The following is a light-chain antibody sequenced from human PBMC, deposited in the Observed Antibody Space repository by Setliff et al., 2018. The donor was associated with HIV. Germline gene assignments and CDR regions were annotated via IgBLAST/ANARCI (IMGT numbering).Light chain of an antibody. J-gene: IGLJ3*02. V-gene: IGLV2-14*01. CDR1: SSDVGGYDY. CDR2: EVN. CDR3: SSYTTRGTRV. Sequence: QSALTQPASVSGYPGQSITISCTGTSSDVGGYDYVSWYQHHPGKAPKLIIYEVNERPSGVSNRFSGSKSGNTASLTISGLQAEDEADYYCSSYTTRGTRVFGGGTKVTVL.